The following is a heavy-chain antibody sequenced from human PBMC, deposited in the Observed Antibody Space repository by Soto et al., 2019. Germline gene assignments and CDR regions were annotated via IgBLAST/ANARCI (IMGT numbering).Heavy chain of an antibody. CDR3: ARDVGLSSGSFDY. Sequence: PGGSLRLSCAASGFTFSSYAMHWVRQAPGKGLEWVAVISYDGSNKYYADSVKGRFTISRDSSKLYLQMNSLRAEDTTVYYCARDVGLSSGSFDYWGQGTLVTVSS. D-gene: IGHD3-22*01. V-gene: IGHV3-30-3*01. J-gene: IGHJ4*02. CDR2: ISYDGSNK. CDR1: GFTFSSYA.